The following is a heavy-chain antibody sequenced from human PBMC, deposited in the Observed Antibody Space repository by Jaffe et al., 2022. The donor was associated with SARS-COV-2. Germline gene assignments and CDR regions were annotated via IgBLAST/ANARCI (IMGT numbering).Heavy chain of an antibody. Sequence: QVQLVESGGGVVQPGRSLRLSCAASGFTFSSYGMHWVRQAPGKGLEWVAVISYDGSNKYYADSVKGRFTISRDNSKNTLYLQMNSLRAEDTAVYYCAKDYREYSSSTFPDHWGQGTLVTVSS. D-gene: IGHD6-6*01. J-gene: IGHJ4*02. V-gene: IGHV3-30*18. CDR3: AKDYREYSSSTFPDH. CDR1: GFTFSSYG. CDR2: ISYDGSNK.